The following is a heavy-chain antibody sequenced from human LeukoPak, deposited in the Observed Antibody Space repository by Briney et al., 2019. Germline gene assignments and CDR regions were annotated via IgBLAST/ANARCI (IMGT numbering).Heavy chain of an antibody. CDR3: ARVGSGSSYRPFDY. D-gene: IGHD3-10*01. Sequence: GGSLRLSCAVSGFSLSNYWIHWVRQAPGKGLVWVSHIKGEGSGIKYADSVRGRFTISTDSASNTVYLQMNSLRVEDTAVYYCARVGSGSSYRPFDYWGQGTLVTVSS. V-gene: IGHV3-74*01. CDR2: IKGEGSGI. J-gene: IGHJ4*02. CDR1: GFSLSNYW.